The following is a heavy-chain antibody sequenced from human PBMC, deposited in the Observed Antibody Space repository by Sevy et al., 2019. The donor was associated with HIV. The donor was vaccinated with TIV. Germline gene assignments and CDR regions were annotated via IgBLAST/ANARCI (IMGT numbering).Heavy chain of an antibody. J-gene: IGHJ6*04. D-gene: IGHD1-26*01. CDR2: TSYDGHNN. V-gene: IGHV3-30*18. Sequence: GGSLRLSCAASGFTFSNYGIHWVRQAPGKGLEWVAITSYDGHNNYDEDSVKGRFTISRDNSKNTLYLQMNSLRAEDTAVYYCAKDLLQLTIKELAQYYYYGMDLWGKGTTVTVSS. CDR3: AKDLLQLTIKELAQYYYYGMDL. CDR1: GFTFSNYG.